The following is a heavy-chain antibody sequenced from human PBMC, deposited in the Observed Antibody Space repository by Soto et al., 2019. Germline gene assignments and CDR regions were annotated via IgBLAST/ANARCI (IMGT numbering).Heavy chain of an antibody. Sequence: SETLSLTCTVSGGSISSYYWSWIRQPPGKGLEWIGYIYYSGSTNYNPSLKSRVTISVDTSKNQFSLKLSSVTAADTAVYYCATTGGYDFSAFDIWGQGTMVTVSS. CDR1: GGSISSYY. V-gene: IGHV4-59*01. CDR2: IYYSGST. J-gene: IGHJ3*02. D-gene: IGHD3-3*01. CDR3: ATTGGYDFSAFDI.